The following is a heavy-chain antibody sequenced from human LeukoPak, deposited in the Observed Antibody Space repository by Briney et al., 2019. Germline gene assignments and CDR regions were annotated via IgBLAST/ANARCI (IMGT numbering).Heavy chain of an antibody. V-gene: IGHV3-53*01. CDR3: ARDLWATVTTPVGH. CDR2: IYRGGDT. D-gene: IGHD4-17*01. Sequence: QPGGSLRLSCAASGFAVSSNYMSWVRQAPGKGLEWVSVIYRGGDTYYADSVKGRFTVSRDNAKNTLYLQMNSLRAEDTAVYYCARDLWATVTTPVGHWGQGTLVTVSS. J-gene: IGHJ4*02. CDR1: GFAVSSNY.